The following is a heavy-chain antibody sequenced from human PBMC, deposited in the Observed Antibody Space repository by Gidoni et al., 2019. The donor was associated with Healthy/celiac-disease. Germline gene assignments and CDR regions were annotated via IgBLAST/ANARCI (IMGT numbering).Heavy chain of an antibody. J-gene: IGHJ6*02. V-gene: IGHV3-15*01. Sequence: EVQLVESGGGLVKPGGSLRLSCAASGFTFSNAWMSWVRQAPGKGLEWVGRIKSKTDGGTTDYAAPVKGRFTISRDDSKNTLYLQMNSLKTEDTAVYYCTTLGYCSGGSCYSEGYYYYGMDVWGQGTTVTVSS. CDR1: GFTFSNAW. CDR2: IKSKTDGGTT. CDR3: TTLGYCSGGSCYSEGYYYYGMDV. D-gene: IGHD2-15*01.